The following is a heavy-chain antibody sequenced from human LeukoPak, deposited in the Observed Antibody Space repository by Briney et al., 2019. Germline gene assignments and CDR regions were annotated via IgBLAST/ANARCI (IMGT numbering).Heavy chain of an antibody. V-gene: IGHV3-21*01. D-gene: IGHD3-10*02. J-gene: IGHJ6*04. Sequence: GGSLRLSCATSGFSFSSTSLNWVRQAPGKGLQYVSSIDTSSYTYYAESVKGRFTISRDNAKNSLYLQMNSLRAEDTAVYYCAELGITMIGGVWGKGTTVTISS. CDR2: IDTSSYT. CDR3: AELGITMIGGV. CDR1: GFSFSSTS.